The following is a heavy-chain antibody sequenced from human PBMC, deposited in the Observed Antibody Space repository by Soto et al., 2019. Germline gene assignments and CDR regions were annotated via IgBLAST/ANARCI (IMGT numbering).Heavy chain of an antibody. J-gene: IGHJ4*02. CDR1: GFTVSSNY. D-gene: IGHD5-12*01. CDR2: IYSGGST. CDR3: ASPGLDHSDYDNPVDY. V-gene: IGHV3-66*01. Sequence: EVQLVESGGGLVQPGGSLRLSCAASGFTVSSNYMSWVRQAPGKGLEWVSIIYSGGSTYYADSVKGRFTISRDNSKNTLYLQMNSLRAEDTAVYYCASPGLDHSDYDNPVDYWGQGTLVTVSS.